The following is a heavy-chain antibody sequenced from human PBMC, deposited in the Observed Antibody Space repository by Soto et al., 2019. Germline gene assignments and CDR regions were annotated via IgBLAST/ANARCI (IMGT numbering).Heavy chain of an antibody. CDR3: ARVEGGWSEFDY. Sequence: PEGSVRLSCAASGFTFSSYSMNWVRQAPGKGLEWVSSISSSSSYIYYADSVKGRFTISRDNAKNSLYLQMNSLRAEDTAVYYCARVEGGWSEFDYWGQGTLVTVSS. D-gene: IGHD6-19*01. CDR1: GFTFSSYS. CDR2: ISSSSSYI. J-gene: IGHJ4*02. V-gene: IGHV3-21*01.